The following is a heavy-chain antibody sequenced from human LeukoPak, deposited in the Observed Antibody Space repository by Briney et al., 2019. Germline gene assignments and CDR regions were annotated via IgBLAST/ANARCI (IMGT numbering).Heavy chain of an antibody. J-gene: IGHJ3*02. CDR1: GGSISSSSYY. D-gene: IGHD2-2*01. CDR2: IYYSGST. Sequence: SETLSLTCTVPGGSISSSSYYWGCIRQPPGKGLECIGSIYYSGSTYYNPSLKSRVTMSVDTSKNQLSLKLSSVTAADTAVYYCARRGPRYCSSTSSPYHDAFDIWGQGTMVTVSS. V-gene: IGHV4-39*07. CDR3: ARRGPRYCSSTSSPYHDAFDI.